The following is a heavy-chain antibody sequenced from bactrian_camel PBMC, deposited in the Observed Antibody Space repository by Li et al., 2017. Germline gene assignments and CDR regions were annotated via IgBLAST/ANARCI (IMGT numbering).Heavy chain of an antibody. J-gene: IGHJ4*01. CDR2: IYGDASMT. CDR3: AVNRGLRRRRSCRDIGGY. Sequence: HVQLVESGGGLVQPGGSLRLSCTASGFTFSNYFVSWVRQAPGKGPEWVSGIYGDASMTLYRDSVKGRFTISRDNAKNTAYLQMNSPKPEDSAMYYCAVNRGLRRRRSCRDIGGYWGQGTQVTVS. V-gene: IGHV3S6*01. CDR1: GFTFSNYF. D-gene: IGHD5*01.